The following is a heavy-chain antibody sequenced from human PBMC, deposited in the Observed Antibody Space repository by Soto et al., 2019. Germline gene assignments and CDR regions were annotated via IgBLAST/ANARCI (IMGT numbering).Heavy chain of an antibody. V-gene: IGHV3-30*04. CDR1: GFTSSSYA. CDR2: ISYDGRNK. Sequence: QPGGSLRLSCAASGFTSSSYAMHWVRQAPGKGLEWVAVISYDGRNKYYADSVKGRFTISRDNSKNTLYLQMNSLRAEDTAVYYCARDEGVAVAGFFDYWGQGTLVTVSS. J-gene: IGHJ4*02. CDR3: ARDEGVAVAGFFDY. D-gene: IGHD6-19*01.